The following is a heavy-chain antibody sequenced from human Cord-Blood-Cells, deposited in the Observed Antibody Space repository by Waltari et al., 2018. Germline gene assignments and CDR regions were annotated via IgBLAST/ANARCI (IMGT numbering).Heavy chain of an antibody. CDR3: ARGVRITIFGVVINHYYYYGMDV. Sequence: QVQLQQWGAGLLKPSETLSLTCAVYGGSFSGYYWSWIRQPPGKGLGWIGEINHSRSTNYTPSLKSRVTISGDKSKNQFSLKLSSVTAADTAVYYCARGVRITIFGVVINHYYYYGMDVWGQGTTVTVSS. D-gene: IGHD3-3*01. CDR1: GGSFSGYY. CDR2: INHSRST. J-gene: IGHJ6*02. V-gene: IGHV4-34*01.